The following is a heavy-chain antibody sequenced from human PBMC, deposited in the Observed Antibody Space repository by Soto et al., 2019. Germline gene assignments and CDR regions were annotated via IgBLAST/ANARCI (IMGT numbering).Heavy chain of an antibody. J-gene: IGHJ4*02. D-gene: IGHD1-26*01. Sequence: SVKGRFTISRDNFKNTLNLQMNSLRSEDTAVYYCARDPRVSGSSGRRFDYWGQGTLVTVSS. CDR3: ARDPRVSGSSGRRFDY. V-gene: IGHV3-30*01.